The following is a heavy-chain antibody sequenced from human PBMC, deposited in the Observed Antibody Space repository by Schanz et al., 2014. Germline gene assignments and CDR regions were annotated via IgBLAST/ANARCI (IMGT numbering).Heavy chain of an antibody. CDR3: ARGRTFDY. CDR2: MNPNSGNP. V-gene: IGHV1-8*01. J-gene: IGHJ4*02. Sequence: QVHLVQSGAEVKKPGASVKVSCKASGYTFTSYDINWVRQAPGQGLEWLGWMNPNSGNPGFAQKFRGRVTMTRNTSMSTAYIELHILTSEDTAVYYCARGRTFDYWGQGTLXTVSS. CDR1: GYTFTSYD.